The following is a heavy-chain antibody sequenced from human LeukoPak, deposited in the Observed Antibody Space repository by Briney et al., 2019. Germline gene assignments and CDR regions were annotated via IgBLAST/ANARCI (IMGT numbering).Heavy chain of an antibody. V-gene: IGHV1-69*13. J-gene: IGHJ4*02. CDR2: IIPIFGTA. Sequence: SVKVSCKASGGTFRKYAINWVRQAPGQGLEWMGGIIPIFGTANYAQKFQGRVTITADESTSTAYMELSSLRSEDTAVYYCARDLGCSSTSCYNHYFDYWGQGTLVTVSS. D-gene: IGHD2-2*02. CDR1: GGTFRKYA. CDR3: ARDLGCSSTSCYNHYFDY.